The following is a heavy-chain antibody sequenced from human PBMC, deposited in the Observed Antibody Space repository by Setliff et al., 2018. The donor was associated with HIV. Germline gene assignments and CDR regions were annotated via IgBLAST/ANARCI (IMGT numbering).Heavy chain of an antibody. V-gene: IGHV4-61*05. CDR3: ARGGTSSNWFDP. J-gene: IGHJ5*02. CDR2: IYNSEMI. D-gene: IGHD1-26*01. Sequence: PSQTLSLTCIVSGGSISGSSYYWGWIRQSPGKGLQWIGFIYNSEMINYNPSLKSRVSMSLDTSKNQFSLKLTSVTAADTAVYYCARGGTSSNWFDPWGQGTLVTVSS. CDR1: GGSISGSSYY.